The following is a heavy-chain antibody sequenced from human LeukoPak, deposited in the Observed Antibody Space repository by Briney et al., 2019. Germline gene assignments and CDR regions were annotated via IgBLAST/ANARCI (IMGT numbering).Heavy chain of an antibody. Sequence: PGGSLRLSCAASGFVFSSYGMHWVRQAPGKGLEWVAFIRYDGSNEYYADSVKGRFTISRDNSKSTLYLQMKSLRVEDTALYYCVKQVFGETVYFDSWGQGTLVSVST. V-gene: IGHV3-30*02. CDR1: GFVFSSYG. CDR3: VKQVFGETVYFDS. J-gene: IGHJ4*02. D-gene: IGHD2-8*01. CDR2: IRYDGSNE.